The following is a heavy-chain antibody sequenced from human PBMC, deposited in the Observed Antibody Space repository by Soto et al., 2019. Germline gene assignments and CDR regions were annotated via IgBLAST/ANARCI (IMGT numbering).Heavy chain of an antibody. Sequence: GGSLRLSCAASGFTFSSYSMNWVRQAPGKGLEWVSSISSSSSYIYYADSVKGRFTISRDNAKNSLYLQMNSLRAEDTAVYYCARDNFPPENYDYVWGSYRPPPRTGMDVWGQGTTVTVSS. CDR3: ARDNFPPENYDYVWGSYRPPPRTGMDV. V-gene: IGHV3-21*01. CDR2: ISSSSSYI. D-gene: IGHD3-16*02. J-gene: IGHJ6*02. CDR1: GFTFSSYS.